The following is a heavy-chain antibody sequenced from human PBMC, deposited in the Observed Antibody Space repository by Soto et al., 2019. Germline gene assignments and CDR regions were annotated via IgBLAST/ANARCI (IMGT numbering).Heavy chain of an antibody. CDR3: AGSPPGVAGRYYFDY. CDR2: IWYDGSNK. CDR1: GFAFSNSS. V-gene: IGHV3-33*01. J-gene: IGHJ4*02. Sequence: XXSLRLSDATSGFAFSNSSMHWVPQAPGKGLEWVALIWYDGSNKYYADSVKGRFTISRDNSKNTLYLQVNSLRAQDTAVYYCAGSPPGVAGRYYFDYWGQGTLVTVSS. D-gene: IGHD6-6*01.